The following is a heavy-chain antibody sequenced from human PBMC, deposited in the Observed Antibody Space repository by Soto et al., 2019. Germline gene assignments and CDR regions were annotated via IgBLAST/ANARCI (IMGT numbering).Heavy chain of an antibody. CDR2: IHPSGDT. J-gene: IGHJ1*01. D-gene: IGHD2-8*01. Sequence: QVQLVQSGAEVKKPGASVKVACKASGYKFTTYFIHWVRQAPGQGLEWMGMIHPSGDTGYGQKFRGRVTMTIDTSPTTAYMELRNLTSEDTAIYFSVRGYCTTTPCSGDFQHWGQGTLVTVSS. V-gene: IGHV1-46*01. CDR1: GYKFTTYF. CDR3: VRGYCTTTPCSGDFQH.